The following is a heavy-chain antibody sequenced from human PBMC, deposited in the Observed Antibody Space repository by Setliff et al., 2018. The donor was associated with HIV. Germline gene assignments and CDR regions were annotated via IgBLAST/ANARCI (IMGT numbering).Heavy chain of an antibody. D-gene: IGHD1-26*01. CDR3: ARDTSTRPFHYFYYMDV. Sequence: SETLSLTCIVSGGSIRSYYWSWIRQPPGKGLEWIGYIYYSPSFESRVTMSVDPSSRQFSLHLRSVTAADTAIYYCARDTSTRPFHYFYYMDVWGTGTTVTVSS. CDR2: IYYS. J-gene: IGHJ6*03. V-gene: IGHV4-59*12. CDR1: GGSIRSYY.